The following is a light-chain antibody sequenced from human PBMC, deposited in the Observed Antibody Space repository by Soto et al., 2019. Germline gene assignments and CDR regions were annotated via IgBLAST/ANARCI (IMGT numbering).Light chain of an antibody. V-gene: IGLV2-8*01. CDR2: EVI. J-gene: IGLJ2*01. CDR1: SSDVGGYNF. CDR3: SSYAGSDNFVL. Sequence: QSALSQPPSASGSPGQSVTISCTGSSSDVGGYNFVSWYQHLPGKAPKLMIYEVIQRPSGVPDRFSGSKSGNTASLTVSGLQAEDEADYYCSSYAGSDNFVLFGGGTQLNV.